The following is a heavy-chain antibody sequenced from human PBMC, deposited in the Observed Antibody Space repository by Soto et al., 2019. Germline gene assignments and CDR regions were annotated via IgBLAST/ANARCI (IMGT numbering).Heavy chain of an antibody. D-gene: IGHD3-3*01. CDR3: ASHIITYYDFWSGYHLTGVDY. Sequence: GGSLRLSCAASGFTFSSYSRNWVSQAPGKGLEWVSSISSSSSYIYYADSVKGRFTISRDNAKNSLYLQMNSLRAEDTAVYYCASHIITYYDFWSGYHLTGVDYWGQGTLVTVSS. CDR1: GFTFSSYS. V-gene: IGHV3-21*01. CDR2: ISSSSSYI. J-gene: IGHJ4*02.